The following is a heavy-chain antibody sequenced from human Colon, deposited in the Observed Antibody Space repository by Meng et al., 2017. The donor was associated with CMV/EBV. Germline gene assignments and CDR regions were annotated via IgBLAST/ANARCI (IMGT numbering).Heavy chain of an antibody. D-gene: IGHD3-10*01. V-gene: IGHV3-53*01. CDR1: GFTFNNYT. J-gene: IGHJ6*02. CDR3: AKDRGRLFRDYYFGLDV. CDR2: IYTSGST. Sequence: GESLKISCAASGFTFNNYTMHWVRRAPGKGLEWISFIYTSGSTFYADSVKGRFTVSRDKSENTVYLQMNSLRVEDTAVYFCAKDRGRLFRDYYFGLDVWGQGTTVTVSS.